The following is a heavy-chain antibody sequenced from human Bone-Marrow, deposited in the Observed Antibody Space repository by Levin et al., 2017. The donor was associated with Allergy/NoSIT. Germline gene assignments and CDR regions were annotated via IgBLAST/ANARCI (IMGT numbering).Heavy chain of an antibody. D-gene: IGHD1-1*01. CDR2: IYSDGST. V-gene: IGHV3-53*01. Sequence: GGSLRLSCAASGFTVSSNHMSWVRQAPGKGLEWVSFIYSDGSTYYADSVKGRFTISRDNSMNTVYLQMNSLRAEDTAVYYCTSWRVGANWYFDLWGRGTLVTVSS. J-gene: IGHJ2*01. CDR1: GFTVSSNH. CDR3: TSWRVGANWYFDL.